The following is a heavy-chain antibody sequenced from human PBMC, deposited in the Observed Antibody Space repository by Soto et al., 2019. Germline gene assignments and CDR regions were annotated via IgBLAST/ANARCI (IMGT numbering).Heavy chain of an antibody. CDR3: ARDLGNYYYGMDV. CDR1: GGSMSSSNW. CDR2: IYHSGST. V-gene: IGHV4-4*02. Sequence: QVQLQESGPGLVKPSGTLSLTCAVSGGSMSSSNWWSWVRQPPGKGLEWIGEIYHSGSTYYNPSLKSRVTISVDTSKNQFSLKLSSVTAADTAVYYCARDLGNYYYGMDVWGQGTTVTVSS. J-gene: IGHJ6*02. D-gene: IGHD1-26*01.